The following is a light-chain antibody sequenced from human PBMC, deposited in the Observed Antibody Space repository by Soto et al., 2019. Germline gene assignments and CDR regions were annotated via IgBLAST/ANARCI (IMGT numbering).Light chain of an antibody. V-gene: IGKV1-39*01. CDR2: AAS. CDR1: QSISSY. CDR3: QQSYSNPQNP. J-gene: IGKJ1*01. Sequence: DIQMTQSPSSLSASVGDRVTITCRASQSISSYLNWYQQKPGKAPKLLIYAASSLQSGVPSRFSGSGSGTDFTLTISSLQPEDFATYYCQQSYSNPQNPFGQGTKLDIK.